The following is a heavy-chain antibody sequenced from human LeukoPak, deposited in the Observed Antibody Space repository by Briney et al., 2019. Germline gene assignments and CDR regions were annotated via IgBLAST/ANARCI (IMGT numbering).Heavy chain of an antibody. CDR1: GFTFSSYG. D-gene: IGHD5-12*01. CDR2: IRYDGSNK. CDR3: AKEQRGYTGYAVGSWFDP. Sequence: QPGGSLRLSCAASGFTFSSYGMHWVRQAPGKGLEWVAFIRYDGSNKYYADSVKGRFTISRDNSKNTLYLQMNSLRAEDTAVYYCAKEQRGYTGYAVGSWFDPWGQGTLVTASS. V-gene: IGHV3-30*02. J-gene: IGHJ5*02.